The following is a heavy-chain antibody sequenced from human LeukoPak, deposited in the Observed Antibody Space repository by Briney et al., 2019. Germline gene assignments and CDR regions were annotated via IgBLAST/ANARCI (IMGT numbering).Heavy chain of an antibody. CDR3: ARHAGGIAAAGTRPFDY. D-gene: IGHD6-13*01. CDR1: GASFSTTSYY. CDR2: IDYSGST. V-gene: IGHV4-39*01. J-gene: IGHJ4*02. Sequence: SETLSLTCTVSGASFSTTSYYWGWIRQPPGKGLEWIGSIDYSGSTYYNPSHRSRVAMSVDTSKNQFSLKLSSVTAADTAVYYCARHAGGIAAAGTRPFDYWGQGTLVTVSS.